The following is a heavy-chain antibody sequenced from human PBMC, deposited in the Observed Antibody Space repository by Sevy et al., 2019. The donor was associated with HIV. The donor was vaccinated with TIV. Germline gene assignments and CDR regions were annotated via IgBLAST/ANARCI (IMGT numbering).Heavy chain of an antibody. CDR1: GGTFSSYA. CDR2: IIPIFGTA. CDR3: ASGSSSMGFDY. J-gene: IGHJ4*02. Sequence: ASVKVSCKASGGTFSSYAISWVRQAPGQGLEWMGGIIPIFGTANYAQKFQGRVTITADESTRTAYMELSSLRSEDTAVYYCASGSSSMGFDYWGQGTLVTVSS. D-gene: IGHD6-6*01. V-gene: IGHV1-69*13.